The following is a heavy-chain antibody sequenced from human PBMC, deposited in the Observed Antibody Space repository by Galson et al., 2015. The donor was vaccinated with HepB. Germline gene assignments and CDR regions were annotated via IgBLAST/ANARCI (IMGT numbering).Heavy chain of an antibody. CDR1: GGSFSGYY. V-gene: IGHV4-34*01. CDR3: ARVSITPHYYYYGMDV. J-gene: IGHJ6*02. CDR2: INHSGST. D-gene: IGHD3-3*01. Sequence: ETLSLTCVVYGGSFSGYYWSWIRQPPGKGLEWIGEINHSGSTNYNPSLKSRVTISVDTSKNQFSLKLSSVTAADTAVYYCARVSITPHYYYYGMDVWGQGTTVTVSS.